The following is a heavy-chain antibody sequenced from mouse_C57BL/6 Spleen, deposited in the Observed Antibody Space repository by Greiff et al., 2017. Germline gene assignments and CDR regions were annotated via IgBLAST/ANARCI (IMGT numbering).Heavy chain of an antibody. CDR1: GYTFTSYW. CDR2: IDPSDGET. Sequence: VQLQQPGAELVRPGSSVKLSCKASGYTFTSYWMHWVKQRPIQGLEWIGNIDPSDGETNYNQKFKGKATLTVDKSSSTAYMQLSSLTSEDSAVYCCARGADGGWFAYWGKGTLVTVAA. CDR3: ARGADGGWFAY. J-gene: IGHJ3*01. V-gene: IGHV1-52*01. D-gene: IGHD1-1*01.